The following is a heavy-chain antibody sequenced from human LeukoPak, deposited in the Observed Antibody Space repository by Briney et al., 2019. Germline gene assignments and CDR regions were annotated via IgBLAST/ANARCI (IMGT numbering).Heavy chain of an antibody. Sequence: GESLKISCKGSGYSFTSYWIAWVRQMPGKGLECMGILYPGDSHTIYSPSFQGQVTISADKSISTAYLQWSSLKASDTAMYYCARGHHVVVATATWASDAFDLWGQGTMVIVSS. J-gene: IGHJ3*01. V-gene: IGHV5-51*01. D-gene: IGHD2-21*02. CDR2: LYPGDSHT. CDR3: ARGHHVVVATATWASDAFDL. CDR1: GYSFTSYW.